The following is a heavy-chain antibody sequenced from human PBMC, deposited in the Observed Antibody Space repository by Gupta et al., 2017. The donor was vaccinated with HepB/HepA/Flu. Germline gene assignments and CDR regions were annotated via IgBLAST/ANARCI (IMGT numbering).Heavy chain of an antibody. J-gene: IGHJ3*02. D-gene: IGHD6-19*01. CDR3: AKPVYTTGWYAFDI. V-gene: IGHV3-23*01. Sequence: EVQLLESGGHLVQPGGALRLSCAASGFIFSNYAMSWVRQAPGKGPECVSHISGNGDKTYYADSVKGRFTISRDNAKNTLSLQMNSLRAEDTAVYYCAKPVYTTGWYAFDIWGQGTMVTVSS. CDR1: GFIFSNYA. CDR2: ISGNGDKT.